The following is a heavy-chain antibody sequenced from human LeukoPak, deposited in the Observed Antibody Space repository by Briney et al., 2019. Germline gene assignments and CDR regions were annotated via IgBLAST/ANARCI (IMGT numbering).Heavy chain of an antibody. CDR1: GYTFTGYY. CDR3: ARESNGGYGFDY. V-gene: IGHV1-18*04. J-gene: IGHJ4*02. Sequence: ASVKVSCKASGYTFTGYYMHWVRQAPGQGLEWMGWISAQNGNTNYVQHLLGRVTMTRHTSATTAYMELRSLKSDDTAVYYCARESNGGYGFDYWGQGTKVTVAS. D-gene: IGHD6-25*01. CDR2: ISAQNGNT.